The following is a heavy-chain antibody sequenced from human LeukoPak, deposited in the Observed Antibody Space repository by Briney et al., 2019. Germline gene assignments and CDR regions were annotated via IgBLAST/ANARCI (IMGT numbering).Heavy chain of an antibody. V-gene: IGHV3-7*03. J-gene: IGHJ4*02. CDR1: GLTFSNFW. D-gene: IGHD2-15*01. Sequence: PGGSLRVYCVASGLTFSNFWMTWLRQAPGKGLEWVANIKQDGTETYYADSVRGRFTISRDNAKNSMYLEMNSLRAEDTAVYYCVGCSGCSCSDFDYWGRGTLVTVSS. CDR2: IKQDGTET. CDR3: VGCSGCSCSDFDY.